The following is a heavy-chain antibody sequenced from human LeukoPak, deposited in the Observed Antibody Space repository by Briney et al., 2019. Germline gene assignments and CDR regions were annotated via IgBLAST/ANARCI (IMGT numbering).Heavy chain of an antibody. CDR3: AKGSVCSSTSCYKVRAYYFDY. J-gene: IGHJ4*02. V-gene: IGHV3-23*01. Sequence: GGSLRLSCAASGFTFSSYATSWVRQAPGKGLEWVSAISGSGGSTYYADSVKGRFTISRDNSKNTLYLQMNSLRAEDTAVYYCAKGSVCSSTSCYKVRAYYFDYWGQGTLVTVSS. D-gene: IGHD2-2*02. CDR2: ISGSGGST. CDR1: GFTFSSYA.